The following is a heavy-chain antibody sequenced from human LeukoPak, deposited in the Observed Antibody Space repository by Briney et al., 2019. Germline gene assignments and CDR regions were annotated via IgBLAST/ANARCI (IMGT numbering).Heavy chain of an antibody. D-gene: IGHD4-17*01. Sequence: GRSLRLSCVASGFTFDDYAMHWVRQAPGKGLEWVSGISRNSGSTGYADSVKGRFTISRDNAKNSLYLQMNSLRAEGTALYYCAKDMTTVTTSGSDYWGQGTLITVSS. CDR1: GFTFDDYA. CDR3: AKDMTTVTTSGSDY. CDR2: ISRNSGST. V-gene: IGHV3-9*01. J-gene: IGHJ4*02.